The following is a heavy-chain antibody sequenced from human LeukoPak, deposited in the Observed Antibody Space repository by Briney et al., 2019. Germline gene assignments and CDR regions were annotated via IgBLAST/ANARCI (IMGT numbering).Heavy chain of an antibody. CDR2: IYYSGST. V-gene: IGHV4-59*01. CDR1: GGSISSYS. Sequence: PSETLSLTCTVSGGSISSYSWSWIRQPPGKGLEWIGYIYYSGSTNYNPSLKSRVTISVDTSKNQFSLKLSSVTAADTAVYYCARAVAGPRYYFDYWGQGTLVTVSS. J-gene: IGHJ4*02. CDR3: ARAVAGPRYYFDY. D-gene: IGHD6-19*01.